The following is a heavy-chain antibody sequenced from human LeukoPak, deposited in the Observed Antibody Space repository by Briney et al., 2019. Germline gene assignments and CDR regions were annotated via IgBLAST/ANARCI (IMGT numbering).Heavy chain of an antibody. Sequence: GASVKVSCKASGYTFTSYYMHWVRQAPGQGLEWMGIINPSGGSTSYAQKFQGRVTMTRDTSISTAYMELSRLRSDDTAVYYCARDAWEDIVVVVAARGWFDPWGQGTLVTVSS. V-gene: IGHV1-46*01. D-gene: IGHD2-15*01. CDR2: INPSGGST. CDR1: GYTFTSYY. J-gene: IGHJ5*02. CDR3: ARDAWEDIVVVVAARGWFDP.